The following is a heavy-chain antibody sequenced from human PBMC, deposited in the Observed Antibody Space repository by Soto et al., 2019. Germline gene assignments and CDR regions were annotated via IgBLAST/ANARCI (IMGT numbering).Heavy chain of an antibody. Sequence: QVQLQESVPGLVKPSETLSLTCTVSGASFPCCSWIWIRQPAGKGLEWIVRFYSTDSSIYNPNLTSRVTISVATSKKELSLKVASVTAADTAVYYCARDGDTAGDLWGQGTLVTVSS. CDR2: FYSTDSS. J-gene: IGHJ5*02. CDR1: GASFPCCS. CDR3: ARDGDTAGDL. D-gene: IGHD3-3*01. V-gene: IGHV4-4*07.